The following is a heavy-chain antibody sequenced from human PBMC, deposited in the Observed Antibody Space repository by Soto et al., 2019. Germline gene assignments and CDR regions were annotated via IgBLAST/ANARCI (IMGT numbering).Heavy chain of an antibody. D-gene: IGHD3-22*01. V-gene: IGHV3-30*03. J-gene: IGHJ4*02. CDR2: ISYNGNKK. CDR3: ARELFEDGRGHYDH. Sequence: QVQLVESGGGVVQPGGSLRLSCAASGFAFSTSVIHWVRQAPGKGLEWMAHISYNGNKKYYADSVKGRFTVSRDISESTLYLQMNSLRAEDTAVYYCARELFEDGRGHYDHWGQGTLVSVSS. CDR1: GFAFSTSV.